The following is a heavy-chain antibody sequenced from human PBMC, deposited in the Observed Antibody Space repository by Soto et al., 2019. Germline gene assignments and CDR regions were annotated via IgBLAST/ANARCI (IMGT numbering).Heavy chain of an antibody. Sequence: EVQLLESGGGLVQPGGSLRLSCAASGFTFSSYAMSWVRQAPGQGLEWVSAISGSGGSTYYADSVKGRFTISRDNSKNSRYLQMNSRRAEDTAVYYCAKAGGGLQLWFGANWFDPWGQGTLVTVSS. V-gene: IGHV3-23*01. J-gene: IGHJ5*02. CDR3: AKAGGGLQLWFGANWFDP. CDR1: GFTFSSYA. CDR2: ISGSGGST. D-gene: IGHD5-18*01.